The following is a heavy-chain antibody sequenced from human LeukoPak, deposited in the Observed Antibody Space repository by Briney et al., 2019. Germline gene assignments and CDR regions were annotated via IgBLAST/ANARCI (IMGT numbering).Heavy chain of an antibody. D-gene: IGHD6-13*01. V-gene: IGHV3-9*01. CDR3: AKGTHIEAAAGTDWFDP. J-gene: IGHJ5*02. CDR2: ISWNSGRI. Sequence: GGSLRLSCAASGFTFDDYAMHWVRQAPGKGLEWVSGISWNSGRIGYADSVKGRFTISRDNAKNSLYLQMNSLRVEDTALYYCAKGTHIEAAAGTDWFDPWGQGTLVTSPQ. CDR1: GFTFDDYA.